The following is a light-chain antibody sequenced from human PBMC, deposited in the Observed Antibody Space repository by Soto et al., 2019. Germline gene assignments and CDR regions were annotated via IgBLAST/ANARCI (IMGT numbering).Light chain of an antibody. CDR1: SSDLGFYNY. CDR2: DVS. CDR3: SSYTSNITAV. V-gene: IGLV2-14*01. Sequence: QSALTQPASVSGSPGQSITISCTGTSSDLGFYNYVSWYQQHPGKAPKLMIYDVSNRPSGVSNRFSGSKSGNTASLTISGLQAEDEADYYCSSYTSNITAVFGVGTKLTVL. J-gene: IGLJ1*01.